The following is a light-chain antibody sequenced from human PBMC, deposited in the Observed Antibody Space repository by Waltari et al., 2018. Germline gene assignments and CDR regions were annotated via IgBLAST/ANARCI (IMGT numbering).Light chain of an antibody. J-gene: IGLJ2*01. CDR2: DVS. Sequence: QSVLTQPASVSGSPGRSITISCTGANSDVGGYNSFFWYHQHPGRAPKLMIYDVSNRPSGVSDRFSGSKSGNTASLTISGLQAEDEADYYCSSYTNRRDVIFGGGTKLTVL. CDR3: SSYTNRRDVI. CDR1: NSDVGGYNS. V-gene: IGLV2-14*03.